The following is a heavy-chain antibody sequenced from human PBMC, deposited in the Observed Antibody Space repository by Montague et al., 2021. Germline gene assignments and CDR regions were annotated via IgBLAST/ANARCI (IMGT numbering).Heavy chain of an antibody. CDR1: GFTFRNYW. Sequence: SLRLSCAASGFTFRNYWMSWVRQAPGKGLEWVANIKQDGSEKHYVDSVKGRFTLSSDNAKNSLYLQMNSLRAEDTAVYFCARDQGQGYCGGDCYVGLDYWGQGTLGTVSS. CDR3: ARDQGQGYCGGDCYVGLDY. CDR2: IKQDGSEK. V-gene: IGHV3-7*01. J-gene: IGHJ4*02. D-gene: IGHD2-21*01.